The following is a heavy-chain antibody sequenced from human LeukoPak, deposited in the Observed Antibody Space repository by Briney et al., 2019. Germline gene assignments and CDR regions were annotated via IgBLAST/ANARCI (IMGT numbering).Heavy chain of an antibody. J-gene: IGHJ4*02. Sequence: ASVTVSCKASGYTFTSYGISWVRQAPGQGLEWMVWIIAYNGNTNYAQTLQGRVTMTTDTSTSTAYMELRSLRSDDTAVYYCAREFRYCSSTSCSYCFDYWGQGTLVTVSS. D-gene: IGHD2-2*01. V-gene: IGHV1-18*01. CDR2: IIAYNGNT. CDR3: AREFRYCSSTSCSYCFDY. CDR1: GYTFTSYG.